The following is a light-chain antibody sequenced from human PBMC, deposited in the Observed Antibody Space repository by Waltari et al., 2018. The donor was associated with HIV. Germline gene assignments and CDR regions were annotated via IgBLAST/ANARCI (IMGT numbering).Light chain of an antibody. J-gene: IGLJ2*01. CDR1: SFRTYY. CDR2: GKN. V-gene: IGLV3-19*01. Sequence: SSGVAQDPAVSVALGQTVTITCRGDSFRTYYAAWYQQKPGQAPVLIFHGKNSRPPGIPDRFSGSTAGNTAFLTITGAQAEDEAAYYCNSRDSTGNHLVVFGGGTKLTVL. CDR3: NSRDSTGNHLVV.